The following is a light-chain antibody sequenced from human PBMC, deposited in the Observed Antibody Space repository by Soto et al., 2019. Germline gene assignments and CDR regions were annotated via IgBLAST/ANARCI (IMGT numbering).Light chain of an antibody. CDR2: DAS. Sequence: EIVLTQSPATLSLSPGERATLSCRASQSVGSSLAWYQQRPGQAPRLLIYDASNRATGIPARFSGSGSGTDLTLTVSSLEPEDFASYYCQHRSNRALTFGGGTKVEIK. CDR3: QHRSNRALT. CDR1: QSVGSS. J-gene: IGKJ4*01. V-gene: IGKV3-11*01.